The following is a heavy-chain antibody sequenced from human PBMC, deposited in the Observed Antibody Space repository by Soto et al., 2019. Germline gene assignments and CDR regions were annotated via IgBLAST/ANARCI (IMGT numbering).Heavy chain of an antibody. Sequence: SETMSLPCTVSGGNSSSGGYYWSWIRQHPGKGLEWIGYIYYSGSTYYNPSLKSRVTISVDTSKNQFSLKLSSVTAADPAVYYCARGVKETRKVVALFALWGYGTLV. V-gene: IGHV4-31*03. D-gene: IGHD3-16*02. CDR3: ARGVKETRKVVALFAL. CDR1: GGNSSSGGYY. CDR2: IYYSGST. J-gene: IGHJ5*02.